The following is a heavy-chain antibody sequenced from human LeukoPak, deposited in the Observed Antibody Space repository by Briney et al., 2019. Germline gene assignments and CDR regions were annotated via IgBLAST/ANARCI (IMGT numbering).Heavy chain of an antibody. Sequence: GGSLRLSCAASGFTVSSNYMSWVRQAPGKGLEWVSVIYSGGSTYYADSVKGRFTISRDNSKNTLYLQMNSLRAEDTAVYYCARDSSSWYPTGFDYWGQGTLVTVSS. V-gene: IGHV3-66*01. D-gene: IGHD6-13*01. CDR3: ARDSSSWYPTGFDY. CDR1: GFTVSSNY. CDR2: IYSGGST. J-gene: IGHJ4*02.